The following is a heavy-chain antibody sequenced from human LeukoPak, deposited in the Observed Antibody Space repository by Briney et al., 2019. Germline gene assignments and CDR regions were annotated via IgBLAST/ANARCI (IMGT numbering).Heavy chain of an antibody. Sequence: GASVKVSCKVSGYTLTELSMNWVRQAPGKGLEWMGGFDPEDGETIYAQKFQGRVTMTEDTSTDTAYMELSSLRSEDTAVYYCATVYKDWNWDATFDCWGQGTLVTVSS. CDR2: FDPEDGET. V-gene: IGHV1-24*01. CDR3: ATVYKDWNWDATFDC. J-gene: IGHJ4*02. D-gene: IGHD1-7*01. CDR1: GYTLTELS.